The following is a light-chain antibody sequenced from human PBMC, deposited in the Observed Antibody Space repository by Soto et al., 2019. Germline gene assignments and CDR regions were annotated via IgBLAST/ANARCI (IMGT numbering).Light chain of an antibody. Sequence: NFMLTQPHSVSESPGKTGTISCTRSSGSIASNYVQWYQQRPGSAPTTVIYEDNRRPSGVPDRFSGSIDSSSNSAPLTISGLKTEDEADSSCQSYESSNQVFGGGTMLTVL. V-gene: IGLV6-57*03. CDR3: QSYESSNQV. CDR2: EDN. CDR1: SGSIASNY. J-gene: IGLJ2*01.